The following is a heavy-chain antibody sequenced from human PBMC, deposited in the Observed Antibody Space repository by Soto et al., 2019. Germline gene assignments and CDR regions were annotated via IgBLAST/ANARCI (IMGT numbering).Heavy chain of an antibody. Sequence: VGSLRLSCAASGFTFSSYAMSWVRQAPGKGLEWVSMITSGGTVFYYADSVRGRFAISRDDTENSLHLQMNSLRVEDTAMYYCARGRYALGVWGQGTTVTVSS. D-gene: IGHD3-9*01. J-gene: IGHJ6*02. CDR2: ITSGGTVF. CDR3: ARGRYALGV. CDR1: GFTFSSYA. V-gene: IGHV3-21*01.